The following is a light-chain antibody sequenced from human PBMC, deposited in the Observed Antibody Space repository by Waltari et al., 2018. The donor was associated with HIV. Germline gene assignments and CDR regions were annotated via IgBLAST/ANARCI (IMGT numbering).Light chain of an antibody. CDR1: NIGSKS. CDR2: YDS. V-gene: IGLV3-21*04. CDR3: QVWDSSSDHRV. J-gene: IGLJ3*02. Sequence: SYVLTQPPSVSVAPGKTARITCGGNNIGSKSVPWDQEKPGQAPVLVIYYDSDRPSGIPERFSGSNSGNTATLTISRVEAGDEADYYCQVWDSSSDHRVFGGGTKLTVL.